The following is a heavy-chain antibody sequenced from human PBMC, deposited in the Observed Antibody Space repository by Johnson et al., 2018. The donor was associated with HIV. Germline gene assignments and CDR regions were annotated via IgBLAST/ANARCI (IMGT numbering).Heavy chain of an antibody. CDR1: GFTFSSYA. Sequence: QLVESGGGVVQPGRSLRLSCAAYGFTFSSYAMHWVRQAPGKGLEWVAVISYDGSNKYYADSVKGRFTISRDNSKNTLYLQMNSMRAEDTAVYYCARDNWNYNAFDIWGQGTMVTVSS. CDR2: ISYDGSNK. CDR3: ARDNWNYNAFDI. V-gene: IGHV3-30-3*01. D-gene: IGHD1-7*01. J-gene: IGHJ3*02.